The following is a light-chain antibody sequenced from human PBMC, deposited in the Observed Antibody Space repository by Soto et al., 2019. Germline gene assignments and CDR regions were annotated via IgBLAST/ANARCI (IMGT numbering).Light chain of an antibody. V-gene: IGKV3D-20*02. CDR2: GAS. CDR3: QLRTNWPSLT. Sequence: EIVLTQSPDTLSLSPGERVTLSCRASQRMTNNFLAWFQQKPGLAPRLLIHGASTRASGVPDRFTGGGSGTDFVLTISRVEPEDFAIYYCQLRTNWPSLTFGGGTKVEIK. CDR1: QRMTNNF. J-gene: IGKJ4*01.